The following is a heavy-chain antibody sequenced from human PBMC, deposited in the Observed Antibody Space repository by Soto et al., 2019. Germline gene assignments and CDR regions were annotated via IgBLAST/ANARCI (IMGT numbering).Heavy chain of an antibody. CDR3: ARESIVGATTFDY. D-gene: IGHD1-26*01. Sequence: GGSLRLSCAASGFTFSSYGMHWVRQAPGKGLEWVAIIWYDGSNKYYADSVKGRFTISRDNSKNTLYLQMNSLRAEDTAVYYCARESIVGATTFDYWGQGTRVTAPQ. V-gene: IGHV3-33*01. J-gene: IGHJ4*02. CDR2: IWYDGSNK. CDR1: GFTFSSYG.